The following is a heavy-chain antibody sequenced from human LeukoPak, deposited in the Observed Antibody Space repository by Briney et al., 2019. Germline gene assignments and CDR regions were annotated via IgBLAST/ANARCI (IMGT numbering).Heavy chain of an antibody. V-gene: IGHV3-74*01. J-gene: IGHJ3*01. Sequence: GGSLRLSCAASGFTFSSYWMHWVRQAPGKGLVWLSRINSDGYSISYADSVKGRFAISRDNAKNSLYLQMNSLRAEDTALYYCAKDRGGSSQLGDAFDVWGHGTMVTVSS. D-gene: IGHD2-15*01. CDR2: INSDGYSI. CDR1: GFTFSSYW. CDR3: AKDRGGSSQLGDAFDV.